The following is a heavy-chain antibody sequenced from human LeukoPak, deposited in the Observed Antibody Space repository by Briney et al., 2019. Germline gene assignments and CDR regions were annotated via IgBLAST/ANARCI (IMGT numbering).Heavy chain of an antibody. Sequence: PSETLSLTCTVSGGSISSSSYYWGWIRQPPGKGLEWIGSIYYSGSTYYNPSLKSRVTISVDTSKNQFSLKLSSVTAADTAVYYCARDQDYYGSGKYFDLWGRGTLVTVSS. D-gene: IGHD3-10*01. V-gene: IGHV4-39*07. CDR3: ARDQDYYGSGKYFDL. J-gene: IGHJ2*01. CDR1: GGSISSSSYY. CDR2: IYYSGST.